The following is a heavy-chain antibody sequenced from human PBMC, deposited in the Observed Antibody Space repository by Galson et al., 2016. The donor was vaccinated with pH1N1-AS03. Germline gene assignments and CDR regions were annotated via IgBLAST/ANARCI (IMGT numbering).Heavy chain of an antibody. J-gene: IGHJ4*02. CDR3: ARDGSSTLPNGY. V-gene: IGHV3-74*01. D-gene: IGHD6-13*01. Sequence: SLRPSCAASGFTLSSYWMHWVRQAPGKGLVWVSGINGGGSSTSYADSVKGRFTISRDNAKNTLYLQMNSLRAEDTAVYYWARDGSSTLPNGYWGQGTRVTVSP. CDR2: INGGGSST. CDR1: GFTLSSYW.